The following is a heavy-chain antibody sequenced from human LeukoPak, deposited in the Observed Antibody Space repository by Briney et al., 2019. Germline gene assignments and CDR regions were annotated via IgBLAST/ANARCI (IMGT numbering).Heavy chain of an antibody. D-gene: IGHD3-22*01. CDR2: ISHSGATV. J-gene: IGHJ4*02. CDR1: GFMFSDYY. V-gene: IGHV3-11*01. CDR3: ARDGAYDDASGYRADF. Sequence: KPGGSLRLSCTASGFMFSDYYMNWFRQTPGKGPEWLSYISHSGATVQYADSVRGRFTVSRDNHKNTLYLQMTSLRVEDTAVYYCARDGAYDDASGYRADFWGQGTLVTVSS.